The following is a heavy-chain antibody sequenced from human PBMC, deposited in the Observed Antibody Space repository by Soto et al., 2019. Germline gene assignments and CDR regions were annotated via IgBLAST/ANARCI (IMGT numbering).Heavy chain of an antibody. V-gene: IGHV3-74*01. CDR2: LKSDGSST. J-gene: IGHJ2*01. CDR1: GFTFSSYW. Sequence: EVQLVESGGGLVQPGGSLRLSCAASGFTFSSYWMHWVRQAPGKGLVWVSRLKSDGSSTAYADSVKGRFTISRDNAKNTLYLQMNSLRAEDTAVYYCARAKGSWYFHLWGRGTLVTVSS. CDR3: ARAKGSWYFHL.